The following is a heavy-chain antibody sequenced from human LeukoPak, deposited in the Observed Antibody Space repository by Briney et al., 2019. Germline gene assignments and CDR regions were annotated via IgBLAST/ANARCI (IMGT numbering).Heavy chain of an antibody. J-gene: IGHJ4*02. CDR1: GGTFGSYA. V-gene: IGHV1-69*04. CDR3: ARDGGTGSSSY. CDR2: IIPIFGIA. D-gene: IGHD6-6*01. Sequence: SVKVSCKASGGTFGSYAISWVRQAPGQGLEWMGRIIPIFGIANYAQKFQGRVTITADKSTSTAYMELSSLRSEDTAVYYCARDGGTGSSSYWGQGTLVTVSS.